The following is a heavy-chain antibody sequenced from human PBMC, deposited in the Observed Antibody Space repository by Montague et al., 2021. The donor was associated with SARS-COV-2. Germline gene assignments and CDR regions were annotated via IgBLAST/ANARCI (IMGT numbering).Heavy chain of an antibody. J-gene: IGHJ4*02. CDR1: GFTFSSHP. D-gene: IGHD3-22*01. CDR2: ISFDGSSI. CDR3: ARGRQWLVLGQVDY. V-gene: IGHV3-30*04. Sequence: SLRLSCAASGFTFSSHPMHWVRQAPGNGLEWVAVISFDGSSIHYVDSMXGRLTISRDNSKNTLFLQMNSLRVEDTAVYYCARGRQWLVLGQVDYWGQGTLVTVSS.